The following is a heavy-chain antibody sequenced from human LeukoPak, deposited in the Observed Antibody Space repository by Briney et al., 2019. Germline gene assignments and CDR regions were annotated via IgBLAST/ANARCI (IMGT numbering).Heavy chain of an antibody. D-gene: IGHD2-2*01. J-gene: IGHJ4*02. CDR2: IVPIFGTT. V-gene: IGHV1-69*06. CDR1: GDTLGNYP. Sequence: AVTVSFKASGDTLGNYPITWVRQAAGQGLEWLGRIVPIFGTTYYAQKFQGRVTITADKSTNTAYMEMSSLKSEATVVYYCAREPGGFRKYHAYWGQGALVTVSS. CDR3: AREPGGFRKYHAY.